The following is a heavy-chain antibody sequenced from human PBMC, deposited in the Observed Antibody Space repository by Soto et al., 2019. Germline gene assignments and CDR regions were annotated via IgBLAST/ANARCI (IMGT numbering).Heavy chain of an antibody. V-gene: IGHV1-69*01. CDR1: GGTFSSYA. D-gene: IGHD6-13*01. J-gene: IGHJ2*01. CDR2: IIPIFGTA. CDR3: ARTYIAAAGASRKYWYFDL. Sequence: QVQLVQSGAEVKKPGSSVKVSCKASGGTFSSYAISWVRQAPGQGLEWMGGIIPIFGTANYAQKFQGRVTTTADESMSTAYMELSSLRSEDTAVYYCARTYIAAAGASRKYWYFDLWGRGTLVTVSS.